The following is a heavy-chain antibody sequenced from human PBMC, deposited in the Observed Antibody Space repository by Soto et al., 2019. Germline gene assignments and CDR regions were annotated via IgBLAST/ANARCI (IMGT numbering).Heavy chain of an antibody. CDR2: LYYSGGT. D-gene: IGHD2-8*01. J-gene: IGHJ4*02. CDR3: AGLYGKFDY. CDR1: GGSISSGGYY. Sequence: PSETLSLTCTVSGGSISSGGYYWSWIRQHPGKGLEWIGYLYYSGGTYYNPSLKSRVTISVDNAKNTLYLQMNSLRAEDTAIYYCAGLYGKFDYWGQGTQVTVSS. V-gene: IGHV4-31*03.